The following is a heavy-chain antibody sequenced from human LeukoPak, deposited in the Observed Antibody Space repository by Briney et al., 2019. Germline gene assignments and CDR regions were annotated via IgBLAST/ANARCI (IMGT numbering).Heavy chain of an antibody. J-gene: IGHJ4*02. CDR1: GGTFSSYA. Sequence: SVKVSCKASGGTFSSYAISWVRQAPGQGLEWMGRIIPILGIANYAQKFQGRVTINADKSTSTAYMELSSLRSEDTAVYYCARELSRVITTTLGFDYWGQGTLVTVSS. CDR2: IIPILGIA. D-gene: IGHD3-22*01. V-gene: IGHV1-69*04. CDR3: ARELSRVITTTLGFDY.